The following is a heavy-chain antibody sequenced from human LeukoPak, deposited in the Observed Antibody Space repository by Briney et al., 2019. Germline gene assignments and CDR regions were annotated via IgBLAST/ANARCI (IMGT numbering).Heavy chain of an antibody. V-gene: IGHV3-23*01. CDR3: ARVASIDYGDLPYYFDY. CDR1: GFTFSTYA. J-gene: IGHJ4*02. CDR2: ITDSGGNT. D-gene: IGHD4-17*01. Sequence: GGSLRLSCTASGFTFSTYAMSWVRQAPGKGLEWVSAITDSGGNTYYAAPVKGRFTISRDNSKNTLYLQMNSLRAEDTAVYYCARVASIDYGDLPYYFDYWGQGTLVTVSS.